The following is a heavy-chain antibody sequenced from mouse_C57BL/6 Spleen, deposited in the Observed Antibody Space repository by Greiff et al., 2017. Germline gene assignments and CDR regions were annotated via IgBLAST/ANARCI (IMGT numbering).Heavy chain of an antibody. D-gene: IGHD1-1*01. J-gene: IGHJ1*03. V-gene: IGHV6-3*01. CDR1: GFTFSNYW. Sequence: EVMLVESGGGLVQPGGSMKLSCVASGFTFSNYWMNWVRQSPEKGLEWVAQIRLKSDNYATHYAESVKGRFTISRDDSKSSVYLQMNNLRAEDTGIYYCTVRYGSSYWYFDVWGTGTTVTVSS. CDR2: IRLKSDNYAT. CDR3: TVRYGSSYWYFDV.